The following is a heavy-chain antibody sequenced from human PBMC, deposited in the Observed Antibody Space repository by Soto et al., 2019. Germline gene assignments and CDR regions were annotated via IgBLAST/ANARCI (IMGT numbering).Heavy chain of an antibody. CDR2: ISWDGGST. J-gene: IGHJ2*01. CDR1: GFTFDDYT. V-gene: IGHV3-43*01. CDR3: AKDTCGGDCYPRRGGWYFDL. D-gene: IGHD2-21*02. Sequence: EVQLVESGGVVVQPGGSLRLSCAASGFTFDDYTMHWVRQAPGKGLEWVSLISWDGGSTYYADSVKGRFTISRDNSKNSLDLQMNSLRTEDTALYCCAKDTCGGDCYPRRGGWYFDLWGRGTLVTVSS.